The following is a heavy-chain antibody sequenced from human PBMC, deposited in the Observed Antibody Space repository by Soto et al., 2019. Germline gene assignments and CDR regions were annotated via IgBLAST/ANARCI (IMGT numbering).Heavy chain of an antibody. CDR1: GGTFSSYA. CDR2: IIPIFGTA. Sequence: ASVKVSCKASGGTFSSYAISWVRQAPGQGLEWMGGIIPIFGTANYAQKFQGRVTITAGESTSTAYMELSSLRSEDTAVYYCARGGAYYYYGMDVWGQGTTVTVSS. CDR3: ARGGAYYYYGMDV. D-gene: IGHD3-16*01. J-gene: IGHJ6*02. V-gene: IGHV1-69*13.